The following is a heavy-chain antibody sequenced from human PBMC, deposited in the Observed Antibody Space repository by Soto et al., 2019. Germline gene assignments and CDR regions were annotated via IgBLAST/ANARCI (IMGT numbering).Heavy chain of an antibody. D-gene: IGHD2-8*02. Sequence: GGSLRLSCAAPGFTFSTYGMHWVRQAPGKGLEWVAVISYDAKSKLYVDSVRGRFTISRDNSKNTLFLQMDSLRPEDTALYYCARGLLAAGPFDSWGQGTLVTVSS. CDR3: ARGLLAAGPFDS. CDR1: GFTFSTYG. CDR2: ISYDAKSK. V-gene: IGHV3-30*03. J-gene: IGHJ4*02.